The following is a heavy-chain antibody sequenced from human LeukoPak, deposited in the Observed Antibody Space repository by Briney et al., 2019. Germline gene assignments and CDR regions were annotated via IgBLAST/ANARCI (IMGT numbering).Heavy chain of an antibody. CDR2: IFSGGTT. J-gene: IGHJ6*03. CDR3: AGTTSSWGYFYMDV. Sequence: GGSLRLSCAASGFSVSSNYMSWVRQAPGKGLEWVSTIFSGGTTDYADSVKGRFTISRDNSENTVSLQMNNLRVDDTAVYYCAGTTSSWGYFYMDVWGKGTTVTVSS. CDR1: GFSVSSNY. D-gene: IGHD1-26*01. V-gene: IGHV3-53*01.